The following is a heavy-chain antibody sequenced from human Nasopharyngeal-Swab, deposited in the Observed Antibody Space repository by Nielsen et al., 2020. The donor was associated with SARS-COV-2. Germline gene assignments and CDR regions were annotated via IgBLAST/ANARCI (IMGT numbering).Heavy chain of an antibody. CDR2: IYYSGST. D-gene: IGHD1-1*01. J-gene: IGHJ4*02. V-gene: IGHV4-39*01. Sequence: SETLSLTCTVSGGSISSSSYYWGWIRQPPGKGLEWIGSIYYSGSTYNNPSLKSRVTISVDTSKNQFSLKLSSVTAADTAVYYCARLKRSTNIDYWGQGTLVTVSS. CDR1: GGSISSSSYY. CDR3: ARLKRSTNIDY.